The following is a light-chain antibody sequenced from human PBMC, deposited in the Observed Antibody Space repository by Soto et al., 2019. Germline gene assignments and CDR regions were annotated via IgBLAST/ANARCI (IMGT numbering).Light chain of an antibody. CDR2: WAS. Sequence: IVLPQSPDSQSGFLGGKATIHCKYSQRVFYSSNNENYLAWYQQKQGNPTKLLIYWASKRAAGVPDRFSGSGSGTDFTLTISRLQTEDVVVYYCQQYYSTPWTFGQGTKVDIK. V-gene: IGKV4-1*01. CDR1: QRVFYSSNNENY. J-gene: IGKJ1*01. CDR3: QQYYSTPWT.